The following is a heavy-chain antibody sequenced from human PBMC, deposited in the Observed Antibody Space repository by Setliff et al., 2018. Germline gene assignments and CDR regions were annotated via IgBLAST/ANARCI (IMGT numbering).Heavy chain of an antibody. CDR2: IDTSSSYI. D-gene: IGHD2-2*01. CDR1: GFFFRSYE. V-gene: IGHV3-21*01. CDR3: ARSESCGATNCSPFDY. Sequence: GGSLRLSCAASGFFFRSYEMNWVRQAPGKGLEWVSSIDTSSSYIYYADSVKGRFTISRDNAENSLYLQMNSLRAEDTAVYYCARSESCGATNCSPFDYWGQGTLVTVSS. J-gene: IGHJ4*02.